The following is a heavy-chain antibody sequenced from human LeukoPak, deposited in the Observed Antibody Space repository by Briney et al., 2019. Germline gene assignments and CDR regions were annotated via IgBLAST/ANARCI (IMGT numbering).Heavy chain of an antibody. D-gene: IGHD2-8*01. CDR2: IYYSGST. J-gene: IGHJ3*02. V-gene: IGHV4-39*01. CDR3: ARHQGGSSANXXXFDI. CDR1: GGSISSSSYY. Sequence: PSETLSLTCTVSGGSISSSSYYWGWIRQPPGKGLEWIGSIYYSGSTYYNPSLKSRVTISVDTSKNQFSLKLSSVTAADTAVYYCARHQGGSSANXXXFDIWGQGTMVTVSS.